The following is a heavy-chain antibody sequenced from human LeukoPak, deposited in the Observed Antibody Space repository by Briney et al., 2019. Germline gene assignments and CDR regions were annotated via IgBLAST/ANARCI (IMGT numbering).Heavy chain of an antibody. D-gene: IGHD3-9*01. CDR2: IITNTGNP. J-gene: IGHJ6*02. V-gene: IGHV7-4-1*02. CDR3: ARPDFDWLQHYYYYGMDV. CDR1: GDTFTRYP. Sequence: VASVKVSCKTSGDTFTRYPMNWVRQAPGQGLEWMGWIITNTGNPTYAQGLTGRFVFSLDTSVSTAYLQISSLKAEDTAVYYCARPDFDWLQHYYYYGMDVWGQGTTVTVSS.